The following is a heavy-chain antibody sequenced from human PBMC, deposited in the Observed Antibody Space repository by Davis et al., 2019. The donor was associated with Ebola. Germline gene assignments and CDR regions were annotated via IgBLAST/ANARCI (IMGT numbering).Heavy chain of an antibody. CDR3: ASGATPSYYYGMDV. D-gene: IGHD5-12*01. Sequence: GGSLRLSCAASGFTFSSYGMHWVRQAPGKGLEWVAVISYDGSNKYYADSVKGRFTISRDNSKNTLYLQMNSLRAEDTAVYYCASGATPSYYYGMDVWGQGTTVTVSS. CDR2: ISYDGSNK. J-gene: IGHJ6*02. V-gene: IGHV3-30*03. CDR1: GFTFSSYG.